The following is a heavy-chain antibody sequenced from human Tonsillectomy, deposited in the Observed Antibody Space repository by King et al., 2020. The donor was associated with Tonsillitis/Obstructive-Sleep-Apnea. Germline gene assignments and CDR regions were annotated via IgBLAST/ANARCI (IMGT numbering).Heavy chain of an antibody. CDR1: GFTFSSYE. CDR2: ISSSGSTI. D-gene: IGHD4-17*01. J-gene: IGHJ4*02. V-gene: IGHV3-48*03. CDR3: ARDPHYGDFYSFDY. Sequence: VQLVESGGGLVQPGGSLRLSCAASGFTFSSYEMNWVRQAPGKGLEWVSYISSSGSTIYYADSVKGRFTISRDNAKNSLYLQMNSLRAEDTAVYYCARDPHYGDFYSFDYWGQGTLVTVSS.